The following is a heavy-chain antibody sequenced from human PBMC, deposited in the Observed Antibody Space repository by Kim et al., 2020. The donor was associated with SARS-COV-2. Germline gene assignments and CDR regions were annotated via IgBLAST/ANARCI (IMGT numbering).Heavy chain of an antibody. D-gene: IGHD6-19*01. CDR2: IITPLDRA. Sequence: SVKVSCKASGGTFTSHPISWVRQAPGQGLEWMGRIITPLDRADSAQRFQGRVTITADKSTSTVHMDLSSLTSEDTAVYFCAREIEVAGVYWYFDLWGRGTLAT. J-gene: IGHJ2*01. CDR1: GGTFTSHP. V-gene: IGHV1-69*04. CDR3: AREIEVAGVYWYFDL.